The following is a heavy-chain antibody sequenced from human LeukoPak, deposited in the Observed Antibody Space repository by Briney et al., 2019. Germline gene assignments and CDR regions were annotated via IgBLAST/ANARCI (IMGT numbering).Heavy chain of an antibody. CDR2: IYYSGST. CDR1: GGSINSAAYY. Sequence: SQTLSLTCTVSGGSINSAAYYWSWILQHPGKGLEWIGSIYYSGSTSYNPSLQSRVTISIDTSKNQFSLKLSSVTAADTAVYYCARDNDFWSGYYSFDFWGRGTLVTVSS. CDR3: ARDNDFWSGYYSFDF. V-gene: IGHV4-31*03. D-gene: IGHD3-3*01. J-gene: IGHJ4*02.